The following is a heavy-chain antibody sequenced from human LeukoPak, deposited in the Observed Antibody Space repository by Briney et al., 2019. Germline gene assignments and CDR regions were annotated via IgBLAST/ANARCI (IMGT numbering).Heavy chain of an antibody. CDR1: GFTFRSYW. D-gene: IGHD3-3*01. CDR3: AKDIGELSGFLEWLSLDY. CDR2: ISGDGGST. V-gene: IGHV3-43*02. Sequence: GGSLRLSCAASGFTFRSYWMHWVRQAPGKGLEWVSLISGDGGSTYYADSVKGRFTISRDNSKNSLYLQMNSLRTEDSALYYCAKDIGELSGFLEWLSLDYWGQGTLVTVSS. J-gene: IGHJ4*02.